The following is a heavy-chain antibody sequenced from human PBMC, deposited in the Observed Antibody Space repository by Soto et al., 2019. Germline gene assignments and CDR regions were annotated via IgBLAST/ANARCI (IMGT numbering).Heavy chain of an antibody. D-gene: IGHD3-16*02. CDR3: ARGGDDNVWGAYRSGWFDP. CDR2: XXXXXXX. CDR1: GYFATGGFY. V-gene: IGHV4-38-2*02. J-gene: IGHJ5*02. Sequence: PSETLSLTCTVSGYFATGGFYGGWIRQTPGKXXEWIGAXXXXXXXXXXXXXXXRVAISLDTSKSQFSLKLTSVTAADTAIYYCARGGDDNVWGAYRSGWFDPWGQGTQVTVSS.